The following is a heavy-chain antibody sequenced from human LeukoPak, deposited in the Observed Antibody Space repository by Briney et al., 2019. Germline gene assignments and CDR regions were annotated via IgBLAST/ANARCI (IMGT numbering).Heavy chain of an antibody. CDR1: GFIVDNHA. D-gene: IGHD6-19*01. Sequence: PGRSLRIAFAAPGFIVDNHALGCVRQAPGNGLEWLSNIRWNSGYIAYADSVKGRFTISRDNAKTSLDLQLNSLRAEDTAFYYCANVRGRYSSGFFFDCWGQRALVTVSS. CDR2: IRWNSGYI. J-gene: IGHJ4*02. V-gene: IGHV3-9*01. CDR3: ANVRGRYSSGFFFDC.